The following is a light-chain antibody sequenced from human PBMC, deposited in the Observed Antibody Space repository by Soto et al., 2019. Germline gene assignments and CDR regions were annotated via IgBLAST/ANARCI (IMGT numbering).Light chain of an antibody. J-gene: IGKJ1*01. Sequence: EIVMTQSPATLSVSPGERATLSCRASQSVSSNLAWYQQKPGQAPRXLIYDASTRATGIPARISGSGSGTEFTLTISSLQSEDFALYYCQQYNYWPRTFGQGTKVDIK. V-gene: IGKV3-15*01. CDR1: QSVSSN. CDR2: DAS. CDR3: QQYNYWPRT.